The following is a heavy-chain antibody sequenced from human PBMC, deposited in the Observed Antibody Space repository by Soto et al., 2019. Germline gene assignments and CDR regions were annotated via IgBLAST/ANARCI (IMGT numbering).Heavy chain of an antibody. CDR3: ARIKLERGAITAFDI. D-gene: IGHD2-2*01. CDR1: GGSISSGSYY. J-gene: IGHJ3*02. V-gene: IGHV4-39*01. CDR2: IYDSVTS. Sequence: QLQLQESGPGLVKPSETLSLTCAVSGGSISSGSYYWGWIRQPPGKGLEWIGSIYDSVTSYYNPSLKSRFTIFVDTSKNQFSLKLSSVTAADTAVYYCARIKLERGAITAFDIWGQGTMVTVSS.